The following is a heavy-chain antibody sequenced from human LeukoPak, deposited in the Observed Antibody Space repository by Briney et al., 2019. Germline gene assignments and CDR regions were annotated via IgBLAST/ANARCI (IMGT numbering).Heavy chain of an antibody. J-gene: IGHJ4*02. V-gene: IGHV3-30*02. CDR3: AKGPYSSSSLFDY. Sequence: GGSLRLSCAASGFTFSSYAMYWVRQAPGKGLEWVAFIRYDGSNKYYADSVKGRFTISRDNSKNTLYLQMNSLRAEDTAVYYCAKGPYSSSSLFDYWGQGTLVTVSS. CDR2: IRYDGSNK. CDR1: GFTFSSYA. D-gene: IGHD6-6*01.